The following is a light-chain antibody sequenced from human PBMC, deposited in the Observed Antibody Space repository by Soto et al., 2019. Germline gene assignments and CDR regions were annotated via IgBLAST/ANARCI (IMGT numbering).Light chain of an antibody. V-gene: IGKV1-6*01. CDR2: AAS. CDR3: QQYNNSPLT. CDR1: QDIRSD. Sequence: AIQLTQFPSSLPASVAATATFTSGASQDIRSDLGWYQQRPGKAPKLLIYAASSLQSGVPSRFSGNGSETEFTLTISSLQSEDIATYYCQQYNNSPLTFGGGTKVDIK. J-gene: IGKJ4*01.